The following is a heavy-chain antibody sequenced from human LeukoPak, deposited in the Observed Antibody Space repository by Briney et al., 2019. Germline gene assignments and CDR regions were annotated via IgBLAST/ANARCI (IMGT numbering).Heavy chain of an antibody. V-gene: IGHV4-59*01. CDR1: GGSISSYY. CDR3: ARRAHGLFDP. CDR2: IHYSGST. J-gene: IGHJ5*02. Sequence: SETLSLTCTVSGGSISSYYWSWIRQPPGKGLEWIGYIHYSGSTNYNPSLKSRVTISVDTSKNQFSLKLSSVTAADTAVYHCARRAHGLFDPWGQGTLVTASS.